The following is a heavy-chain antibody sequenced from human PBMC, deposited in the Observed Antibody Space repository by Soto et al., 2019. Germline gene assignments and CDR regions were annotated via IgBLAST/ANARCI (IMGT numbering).Heavy chain of an antibody. D-gene: IGHD3-22*01. CDR1: GGSISRYS. V-gene: IGHV4-59*01. Sequence: QVQLQESGPGLVKPSETLSLTCSVSGGSISRYSWSWMRQAPGNGLEWIGYIFYSETTNYNPSLKSRATISIDTSKNQLSLKVNSVTAADTAVYYCARLSSGGWNWFDPWGQGTLVIVSS. CDR3: ARLSSGGWNWFDP. J-gene: IGHJ5*02. CDR2: IFYSETT.